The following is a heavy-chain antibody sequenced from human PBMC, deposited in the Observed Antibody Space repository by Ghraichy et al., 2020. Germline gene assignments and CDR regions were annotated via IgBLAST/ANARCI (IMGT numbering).Heavy chain of an antibody. CDR1: GFTFSSHN. V-gene: IGHV3-21*01. D-gene: IGHD3-22*01. CDR2: ISGSDNLK. Sequence: GGSLRLSCVASGFTFSSHNMNWVRQAPGKGLEWVSSISGSDNLKYYADSVQGRFTISRDNAKNSLYLQMNSLRAEDTAVYSCAKDWYYDSSGPLEAFDIWGQGTMVTVSS. J-gene: IGHJ3*02. CDR3: AKDWYYDSSGPLEAFDI.